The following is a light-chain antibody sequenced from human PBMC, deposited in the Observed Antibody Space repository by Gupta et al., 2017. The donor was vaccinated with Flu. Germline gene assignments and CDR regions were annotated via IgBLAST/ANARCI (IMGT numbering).Light chain of an antibody. Sequence: SALPYPASVSGSPGPSTTISCTGTSSDVGSYNSVSWYQQHPGKAPKLIIYEVTNRPSGVSDRCSGSKSGNTASLTISGLQAEDEADYYCGSYTSTTVRVFGTGTKVTVL. J-gene: IGLJ1*01. CDR1: SSDVGSYNS. CDR3: GSYTSTTVRV. CDR2: EVT. V-gene: IGLV2-14*01.